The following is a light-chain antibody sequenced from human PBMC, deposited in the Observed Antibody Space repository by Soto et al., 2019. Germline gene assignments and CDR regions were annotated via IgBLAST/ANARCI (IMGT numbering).Light chain of an antibody. Sequence: DIVMTQSPDSLSVSLGERATIDCKSSQIVLSSSNNKNYLAWYQQKPGQPPKLLIYWASTRESGVPDRFSGSGSATDFTLTISSLQAEDVAVYYCQQYHSDPITFGQGTRLEIK. V-gene: IGKV4-1*01. CDR3: QQYHSDPIT. CDR1: QIVLSSSNNKNY. J-gene: IGKJ5*01. CDR2: WAS.